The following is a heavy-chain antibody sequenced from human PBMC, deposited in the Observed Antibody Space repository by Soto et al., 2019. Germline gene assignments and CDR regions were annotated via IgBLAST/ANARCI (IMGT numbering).Heavy chain of an antibody. Sequence: PGGSLRLSCAASGFTFSSHGMHLVRQVPGKGLEWVAVISYDGSNKYYADSVKGRFTISRDSSKNTRYLQMNTLRVEDPAVHYCAKGAWAYSSSDSSALDSWGQGTLVTLS. CDR2: ISYDGSNK. D-gene: IGHD3-22*01. V-gene: IGHV3-30*18. J-gene: IGHJ4*02. CDR3: AKGAWAYSSSDSSALDS. CDR1: GFTFSSHG.